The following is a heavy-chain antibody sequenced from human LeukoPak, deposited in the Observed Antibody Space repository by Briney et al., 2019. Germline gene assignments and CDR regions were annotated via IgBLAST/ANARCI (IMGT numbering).Heavy chain of an antibody. CDR3: ARSYLVSRYFDY. J-gene: IGHJ4*02. CDR2: INHSGST. V-gene: IGHV4-34*08. CDR1: GFTFSSYW. Sequence: KPGGSLRLSCAASGFTFSSYWMNWARQPPGKGLEWIGEINHSGSTNYNPSLKSRVTISVDTSKNQFSLKLSSVTAADTAVYYCARSYLVSRYFDYWGQGTLVTVSS. D-gene: IGHD3-10*01.